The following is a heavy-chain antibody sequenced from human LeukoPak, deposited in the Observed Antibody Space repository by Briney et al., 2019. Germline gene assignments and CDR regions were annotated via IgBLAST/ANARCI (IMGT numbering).Heavy chain of an antibody. CDR1: GFTFSSYA. D-gene: IGHD6-13*01. Sequence: GGSLRLSCAASGFTFSSYAMIGPRQARGGGGECVSSIGGSGGSTYYADSVKGRFTISRDNSKNTLYLQMNSLRAEDTAVYYCAKVETAAAATLRGFDYWGQGTLVTVSS. V-gene: IGHV3-23*01. CDR3: AKVETAAAATLRGFDY. J-gene: IGHJ4*02. CDR2: IGGSGGST.